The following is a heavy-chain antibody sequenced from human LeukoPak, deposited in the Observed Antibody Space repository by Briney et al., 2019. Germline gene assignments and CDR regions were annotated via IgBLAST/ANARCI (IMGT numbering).Heavy chain of an antibody. Sequence: GASVKVSCKASGYTFTSYDINWVRQATGQGLEWMGWMNPNCGNTGYAQKFQGRVTMTRNTSISTAYMELSSLRSEDTAVYYCARGRGRRWLRGGYMDVWGKGTTVTVSS. CDR1: GYTFTSYD. V-gene: IGHV1-8*01. CDR3: ARGRGRRWLRGGYMDV. J-gene: IGHJ6*03. D-gene: IGHD4-17*01. CDR2: MNPNCGNT.